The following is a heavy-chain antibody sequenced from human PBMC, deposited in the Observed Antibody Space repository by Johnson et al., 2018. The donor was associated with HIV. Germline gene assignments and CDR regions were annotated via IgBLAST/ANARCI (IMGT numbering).Heavy chain of an antibody. Sequence: QVQLVESGGGVVQPGRSLRLSCAASGFTFSSYAMHWVRQAPGKGLEWVAVISHDGSDKDYADSVKGRFTISRDNSKNTLYLQMNSLRAGDTAVYYCARDHLSSRGAFDIWGQGTMVTVSS. J-gene: IGHJ3*02. D-gene: IGHD6-13*01. V-gene: IGHV3-30*14. CDR2: ISHDGSDK. CDR3: ARDHLSSRGAFDI. CDR1: GFTFSSYA.